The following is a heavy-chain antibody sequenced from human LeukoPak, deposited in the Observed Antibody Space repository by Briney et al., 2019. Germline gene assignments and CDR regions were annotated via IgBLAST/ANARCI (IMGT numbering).Heavy chain of an antibody. J-gene: IGHJ4*02. Sequence: GGSLRLSCATSGFTFSSYNMNGVRQAPGKGLEWGSYISNSLSTIYYADSVKGRFTISRDNAKNSLYLQMNSLRAEDTAVYYCARADRLGAALLASFDYWGQGTLVTVSS. CDR1: GFTFSSYN. V-gene: IGHV3-48*01. CDR2: ISNSLSTI. CDR3: ARADRLGAALLASFDY. D-gene: IGHD3-16*01.